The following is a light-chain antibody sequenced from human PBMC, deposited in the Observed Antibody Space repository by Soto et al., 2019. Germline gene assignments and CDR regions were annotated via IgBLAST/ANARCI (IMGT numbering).Light chain of an antibody. Sequence: QSVLTQPPSASGSPGQSVTISCTGTSSDVGGYNYVSWYQQHPGKAPKLMIYEVSKRPSGVPDRFSGSKSGNTASLTVSGLQVEYEADYNCSSYAGSKNMVFGGGTKLTAL. V-gene: IGLV2-8*01. CDR3: SSYAGSKNMV. CDR1: SSDVGGYNY. CDR2: EVS. J-gene: IGLJ2*01.